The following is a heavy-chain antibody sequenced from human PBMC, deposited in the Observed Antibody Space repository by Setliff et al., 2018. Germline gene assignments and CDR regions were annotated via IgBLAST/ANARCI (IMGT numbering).Heavy chain of an antibody. Sequence: ASVKVSCKASGYTFNSYGINWLRQAPGQGLEWLGWISPYNGNTKYAQTVQDRITMATDASTRTSYMELSSLRSDDTEVSFRENWF. D-gene: IGHD2-2*01. CDR3: ENWF. V-gene: IGHV1-18*04. CDR2: ISPYNGNT. J-gene: IGHJ5*01. CDR1: GYTFNSYG.